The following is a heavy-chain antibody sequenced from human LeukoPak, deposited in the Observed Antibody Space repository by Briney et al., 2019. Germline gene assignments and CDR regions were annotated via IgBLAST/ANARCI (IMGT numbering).Heavy chain of an antibody. CDR3: ARGIAVLTPYFDY. Sequence: PGGSLRLSCAASGFTFSSYNMNWVRQAPGKGLEWVSSISSSSSYIYYADSVKGRFTISRDNAKNSLYLQMNSLRAEDTAVYYCARGIAVLTPYFDYWGQGTLVTVSS. J-gene: IGHJ4*02. D-gene: IGHD2-21*01. CDR1: GFTFSSYN. CDR2: ISSSSSYI. V-gene: IGHV3-21*01.